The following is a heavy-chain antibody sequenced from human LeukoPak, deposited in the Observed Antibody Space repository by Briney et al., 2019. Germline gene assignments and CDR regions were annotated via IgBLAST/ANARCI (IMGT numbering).Heavy chain of an antibody. CDR2: MSFDGSNE. CDR3: ARASVVAATHWFDP. V-gene: IGHV3-30-3*01. D-gene: IGHD2-15*01. J-gene: IGHJ5*02. Sequence: GRSLRLSCAASGFTFSSYPMHWVRQAPGKGLEWVAVMSFDGSNEFYADSVQGRFTIFRDNFKNTLYLQMNSLRPDDTAVYYCARASVVAATHWFDPWGQGTLVTVSS. CDR1: GFTFSSYP.